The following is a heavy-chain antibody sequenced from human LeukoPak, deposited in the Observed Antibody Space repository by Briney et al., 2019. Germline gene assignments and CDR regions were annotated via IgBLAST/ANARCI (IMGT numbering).Heavy chain of an antibody. J-gene: IGHJ4*02. Sequence: SETLSLTCTVSGGSISSYYWSWIRQPAGKGLEWIGRIYTSGSTDYNPSLKSRVTMSVDTSKNQFSLKLSSVTAADTAVYYCARPHRVGYSGYDPFDYWGQGTLVTVSS. D-gene: IGHD5-12*01. CDR2: IYTSGST. V-gene: IGHV4-4*07. CDR1: GGSISSYY. CDR3: ARPHRVGYSGYDPFDY.